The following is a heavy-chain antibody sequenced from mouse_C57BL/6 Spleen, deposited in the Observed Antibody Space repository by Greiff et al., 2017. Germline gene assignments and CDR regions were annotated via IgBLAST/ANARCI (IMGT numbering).Heavy chain of an antibody. CDR1: GYTFTDYY. V-gene: IGHV1-26*01. CDR2: INPNNGGT. Sequence: VQLQQSGPELVKPGASVKISCKASGYTFTDYYMNWVKQSHGKSLEWIGDINPNNGGTSYNQKFKGKATLTVDKSSSTAYMEIRSLTSEDSAVYYCASGYGSSSYAMDYWGQGTSVTVSS. J-gene: IGHJ4*01. D-gene: IGHD1-1*01. CDR3: ASGYGSSSYAMDY.